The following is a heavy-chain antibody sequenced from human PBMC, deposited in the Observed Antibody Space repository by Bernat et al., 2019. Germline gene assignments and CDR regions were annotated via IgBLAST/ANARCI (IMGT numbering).Heavy chain of an antibody. Sequence: QVQLVQSGAGVKKPGASVKVSCKASGYTFTSYAMHWVRQAPGQRLEWMGWINACNGNTKYSQKFQGRVTITRDTSASTAYMELSSLRSEDTAVYYCARDLYDFWSGYHYYFDYWGQGTLVTVSS. V-gene: IGHV1-3*01. D-gene: IGHD3-3*01. J-gene: IGHJ4*02. CDR1: GYTFTSYA. CDR2: INACNGNT. CDR3: ARDLYDFWSGYHYYFDY.